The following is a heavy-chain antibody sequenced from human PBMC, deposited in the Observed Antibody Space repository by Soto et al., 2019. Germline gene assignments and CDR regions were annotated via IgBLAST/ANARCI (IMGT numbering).Heavy chain of an antibody. J-gene: IGHJ3*01. CDR1: GGSFGSSA. Sequence: QVQLVQSGADVKKPGSSVKVSCKTSGGSFGSSAISWVRQAPAQGLEWMGEFIPVFDKANYAQNFQGRLTITADELTGTVFMELSSLRSEDTAVYFCARLRRDWGDAFDLWGLGTFVTVSS. V-gene: IGHV1-69*01. D-gene: IGHD3-16*01. CDR2: FIPVFDKA. CDR3: ARLRRDWGDAFDL.